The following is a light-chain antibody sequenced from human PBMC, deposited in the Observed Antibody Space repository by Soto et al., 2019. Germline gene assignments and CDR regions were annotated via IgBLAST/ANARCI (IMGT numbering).Light chain of an antibody. CDR2: LGS. Sequence: IVMTQSPLSLPVTPGEPASISCRSSQSLLYSNGYNYLDWYVQKPWQSPQLLIYLGSNRASGVSDRFSGSGSGTDFTLKISRVEAEDVGVYYCMEALQVPHTFGQGTKLEIK. CDR1: QSLLYSNGYNY. V-gene: IGKV2-28*01. J-gene: IGKJ2*01. CDR3: MEALQVPHT.